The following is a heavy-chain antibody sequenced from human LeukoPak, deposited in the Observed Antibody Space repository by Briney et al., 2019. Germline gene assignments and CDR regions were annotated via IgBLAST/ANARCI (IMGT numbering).Heavy chain of an antibody. CDR3: ARAPRDSSSPPARAFDI. D-gene: IGHD6-6*01. V-gene: IGHV4-31*03. CDR1: GGSISSGGYY. J-gene: IGHJ3*02. Sequence: SETLSLTCTVSGGSISSGGYYWSWIRQHPGKGLEWIGYIYYSGSTYYNPSLKSRVTISVDTSKNQFSLKLSSVTAADTAVYYCARAPRDSSSPPARAFDIWGQGTMVTVSS. CDR2: IYYSGST.